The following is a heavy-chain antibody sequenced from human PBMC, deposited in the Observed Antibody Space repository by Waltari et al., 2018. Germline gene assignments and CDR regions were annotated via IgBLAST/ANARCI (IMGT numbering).Heavy chain of an antibody. Sequence: EVQLVQSGAEVKKPGESLKISCKGSGYSFTSSWSGWVRQMPGKGLEWRGIIYPVDSDTSYSPSFQGQVTISADKSISTAYLQWSSLKASDTAMYYCARLGGSSSSPYYYMDVWGKGTTVTVSS. CDR1: GYSFTSSW. CDR3: ARLGGSSSSPYYYMDV. V-gene: IGHV5-51*01. CDR2: IYPVDSDT. D-gene: IGHD6-13*01. J-gene: IGHJ6*03.